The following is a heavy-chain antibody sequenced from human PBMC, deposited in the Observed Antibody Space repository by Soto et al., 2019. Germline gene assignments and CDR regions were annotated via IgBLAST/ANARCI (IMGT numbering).Heavy chain of an antibody. J-gene: IGHJ5*02. CDR1: GFTFSSYG. Sequence: QVQLVESGGGVVQPGRSLRLSCAASGFTFSSYGMHWVRQAPGKGLEWVAVIWYDGSNKYYADSVKGRFTMSRDNSKITLYLQMNSLRAEDTAVYYCARERGYCSSTSCYANWFDPWGKGTLVTVSS. D-gene: IGHD2-2*01. CDR3: ARERGYCSSTSCYANWFDP. CDR2: IWYDGSNK. V-gene: IGHV3-33*01.